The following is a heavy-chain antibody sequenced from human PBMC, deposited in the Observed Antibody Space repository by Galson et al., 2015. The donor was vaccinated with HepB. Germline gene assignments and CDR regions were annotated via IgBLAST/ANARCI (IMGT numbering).Heavy chain of an antibody. CDR3: ANFAYGADSQGDVFDV. CDR1: GDTFSSSTST. V-gene: IGHV1-69*02. J-gene: IGHJ3*01. Sequence: SVKVSCKAFGDTFSSSTSTISWVRQAPGQGPEWMGRIIPIFGITNYAQRFQGRLTITADKSTYTVDMELSSLRSEDTAVYYCANFAYGADSQGDVFDVWGQGTMVTVS. CDR2: IIPIFGIT. D-gene: IGHD4/OR15-4a*01.